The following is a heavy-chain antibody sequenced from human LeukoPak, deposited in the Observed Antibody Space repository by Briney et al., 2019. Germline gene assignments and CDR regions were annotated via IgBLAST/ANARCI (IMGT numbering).Heavy chain of an antibody. J-gene: IGHJ5*02. CDR3: ARLSSGWLIDP. V-gene: IGHV3-33*01. CDR2: IWYDGSNK. Sequence: PGGSLRLSCAASRFTFSNYGMHWVRQAPGKGLEWVAVIWYDGSNKYYADSVKGRFTISRDNSKNTLYLQMSSLRVEDTAVYYCARLSSGWLIDPWGQGTLVTVSS. CDR1: RFTFSNYG. D-gene: IGHD6-19*01.